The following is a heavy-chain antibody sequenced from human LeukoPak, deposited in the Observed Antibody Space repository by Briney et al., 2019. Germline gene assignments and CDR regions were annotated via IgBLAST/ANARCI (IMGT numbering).Heavy chain of an antibody. D-gene: IGHD3-9*01. J-gene: IGHJ4*02. V-gene: IGHV4-39*01. CDR2: IYYSGST. CDR3: ARLLDYDILTGYYPDSHFDY. Sequence: PSETLSLTCTVSGGSISSSSYYWGWIRQPPGKGLEWIGSIYYSGSTYYNPSLKSRVTISVDTSKNQFSLKLSSVTAADTAVYYCARLLDYDILTGYYPDSHFDYWGQGTPVTVSS. CDR1: GGSISSSSYY.